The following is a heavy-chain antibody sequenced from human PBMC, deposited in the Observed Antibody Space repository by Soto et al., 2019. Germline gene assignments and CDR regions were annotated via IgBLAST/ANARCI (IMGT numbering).Heavy chain of an antibody. CDR2: IYYSGST. CDR3: ARRYYDFWSGYDWYFDY. CDR1: GGSISSDY. Sequence: PSETLSLTCTVSGGSISSDYWSWIRQPPGKGLEWIGYIYYSGSTNYNPSLKSRVTISVDTSKNQFSLKLSSVTAADTAVYYCARRYYDFWSGYDWYFDYWGQGTLVTVSS. V-gene: IGHV4-59*01. D-gene: IGHD3-3*01. J-gene: IGHJ4*02.